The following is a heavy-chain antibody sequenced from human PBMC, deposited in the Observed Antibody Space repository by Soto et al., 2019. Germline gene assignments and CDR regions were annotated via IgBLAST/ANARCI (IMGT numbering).Heavy chain of an antibody. CDR2: IYYSGST. J-gene: IGHJ6*02. Sequence: PSETLSLTCTVSGGSISSGCYYWSWIRQHPGKGLEWIGYIYYSGSTYYNPSLKSRVTISVDTSKNQFSLKLSSVTAADTALYFCASSSFLRSGDLFHGLDVWGQGTPFTSP. D-gene: IGHD3-10*01. CDR3: ASSSFLRSGDLFHGLDV. CDR1: GGSISSGCYY. V-gene: IGHV4-31*03.